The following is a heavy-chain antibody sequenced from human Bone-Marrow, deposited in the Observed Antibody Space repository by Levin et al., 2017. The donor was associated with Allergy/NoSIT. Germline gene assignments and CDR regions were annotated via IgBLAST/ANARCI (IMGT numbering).Heavy chain of an antibody. CDR3: ARARDGYYGSGSFDF. CDR2: IIPAFGST. J-gene: IGHJ4*02. D-gene: IGHD3-10*01. Sequence: SVKVSCKASGGRFSNYAISWVRQAPGQGLEWMGGIIPAFGSTNYAQNSQGRVTIIADESTSTAYMELRSLKSEDTAVYYCARARDGYYGSGSFDFWGQGTLLTVSS. CDR1: GGRFSNYA. V-gene: IGHV1-69*13.